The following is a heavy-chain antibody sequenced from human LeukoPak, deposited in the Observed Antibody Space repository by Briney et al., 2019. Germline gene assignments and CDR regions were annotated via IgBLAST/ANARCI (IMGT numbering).Heavy chain of an antibody. V-gene: IGHV3-21*01. Sequence: GGSLRLSCAASGFTFSSYSMNWVRQAPGKGLEWVSSISSSSSYIYYADSVKGRFTISRDNAKNSLYLQVNSLRAEDTAVYYCARDPGYSGSYAPDYWGQGTLVTVSS. CDR1: GFTFSSYS. CDR2: ISSSSSYI. J-gene: IGHJ4*02. CDR3: ARDPGYSGSYAPDY. D-gene: IGHD1-26*01.